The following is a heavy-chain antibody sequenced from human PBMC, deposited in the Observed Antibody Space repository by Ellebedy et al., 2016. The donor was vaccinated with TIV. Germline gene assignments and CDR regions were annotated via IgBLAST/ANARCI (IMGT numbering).Heavy chain of an antibody. V-gene: IGHV1-18*01. Sequence: AASVKVSCKASGYTFTNYGISWVRQAPGQGLEWMGWISIYNGNTHYAQKVQGRVTMTTDTSTSTAYMELRSLRSADTAVYYCAREGSYSGNWDFFYYGMDVWGQGTTVIVSS. J-gene: IGHJ6*02. CDR2: ISIYNGNT. D-gene: IGHD1-26*01. CDR1: GYTFTNYG. CDR3: AREGSYSGNWDFFYYGMDV.